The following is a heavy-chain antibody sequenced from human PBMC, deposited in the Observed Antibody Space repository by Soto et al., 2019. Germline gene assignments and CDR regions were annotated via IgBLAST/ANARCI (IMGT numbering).Heavy chain of an antibody. Sequence: QVQLVESGGGVVQPGRSLRLSCAASGFTFSSYGMHWVRQAPGKGLEWVAVISYDGSNKYYADSVKGRFTISRDNSKNTLYLQMNSLRAEDTAVYYCARGDSGSWPAYYYYGMDVWGQGTTVTVSS. V-gene: IGHV3-30*03. CDR1: GFTFSSYG. CDR2: ISYDGSNK. D-gene: IGHD6-13*01. J-gene: IGHJ6*02. CDR3: ARGDSGSWPAYYYYGMDV.